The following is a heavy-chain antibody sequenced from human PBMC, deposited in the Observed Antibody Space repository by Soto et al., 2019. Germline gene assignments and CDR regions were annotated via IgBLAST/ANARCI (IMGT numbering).Heavy chain of an antibody. D-gene: IGHD3-16*02. CDR1: GGTFSSYA. J-gene: IGHJ3*02. V-gene: IGHV1-69*01. CDR3: ARSPNKAYVWGSYRQEPYDAFDI. Sequence: QVQLVQSGAEVKKPGSSVKVSCKASGGTFSSYAISWVRQAPGQGLEWMGGIIPIFGTANYAQKFQGRVTINADESTSTAYMELSSLRSEDTAVYYCARSPNKAYVWGSYRQEPYDAFDIWGQGTMVTVSS. CDR2: IIPIFGTA.